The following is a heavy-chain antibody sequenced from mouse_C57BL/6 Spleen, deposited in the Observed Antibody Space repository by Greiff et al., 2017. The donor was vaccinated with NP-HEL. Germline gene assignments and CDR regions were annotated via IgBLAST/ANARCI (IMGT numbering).Heavy chain of an antibody. CDR2: IYPGSGNT. D-gene: IGHD1-1*01. CDR1: GYSFTSYY. Sequence: VQLVESGPELVKPGASVKISCKASGYSFTSYYIHWVKQRPGQGLEWIGWIYPGSGNTKYNEKFKGKATLTADTSSSTAYMQLSSLTSEDSAVYYCAREGYYYGSSTWFAYWGQGTLVTVSA. V-gene: IGHV1-66*01. CDR3: AREGYYYGSSTWFAY. J-gene: IGHJ3*01.